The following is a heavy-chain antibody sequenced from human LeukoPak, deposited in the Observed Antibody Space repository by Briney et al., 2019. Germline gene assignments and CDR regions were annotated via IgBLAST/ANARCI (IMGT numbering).Heavy chain of an antibody. CDR2: ISNSSSYI. Sequence: QSGGSLRLSCAASGFTFSSYRMNWVRQAPGKGLEWVSYISNSSSYIYYADSVKGRFTISRDNAKNSLYLQMNSLRAEDTAVYYCARAQRLPWFGELLYYFDYWGQGTLVTVSS. CDR1: GFTFSSYR. J-gene: IGHJ4*02. CDR3: ARAQRLPWFGELLYYFDY. D-gene: IGHD3-10*01. V-gene: IGHV3-21*01.